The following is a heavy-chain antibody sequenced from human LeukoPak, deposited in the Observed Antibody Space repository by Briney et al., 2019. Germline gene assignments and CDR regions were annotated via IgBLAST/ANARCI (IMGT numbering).Heavy chain of an antibody. V-gene: IGHV3-21*01. CDR2: ISSSSSYI. CDR3: ARDRGHYGMDV. CDR1: GFTFSSYS. J-gene: IGHJ6*04. Sequence: GGSLRLSCAASGFTFSSYSMDWVRQAPGKGLEWVSSISSSSSYIYYADSAKGRFTISRDNAKNSLYLQMNSQRAEDTAVYYCARDRGHYGMDVWGKGTTVTVSS.